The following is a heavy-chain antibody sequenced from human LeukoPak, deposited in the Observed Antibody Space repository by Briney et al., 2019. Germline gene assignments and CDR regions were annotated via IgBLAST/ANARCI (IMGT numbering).Heavy chain of an antibody. D-gene: IGHD3-16*01. CDR2: IYYDGST. Sequence: SETLSLTCTVSGGSISSYYWSWIRQPPGKGLEYIGYIYYDGSTNYNPSLKSRVTISIDTSKIHFSLRLSSVTAADTALYYCARRGGGHAFDIRGQGTIITVSS. CDR1: GGSISSYY. CDR3: ARRGGGHAFDI. J-gene: IGHJ3*02. V-gene: IGHV4-59*08.